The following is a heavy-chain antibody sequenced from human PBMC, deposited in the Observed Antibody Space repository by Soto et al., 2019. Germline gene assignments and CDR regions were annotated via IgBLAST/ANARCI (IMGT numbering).Heavy chain of an antibody. D-gene: IGHD6-19*01. CDR1: GYPYTNSY. CDR3: VSDFRTRGWFRQAGNFAMDV. Sequence: QVQLVQSGAEVRKPGASVKVSCKASGYPYTNSYMHWVRQAPGQGLGWMGWIHPNTGGTNYAQKFQGRVTMTRDTSVSTVYMELNRLTSDDTAIYFCVSDFRTRGWFRQAGNFAMDVWGQGTTVTVS. J-gene: IGHJ6*02. V-gene: IGHV1-2*02. CDR2: IHPNTGGT.